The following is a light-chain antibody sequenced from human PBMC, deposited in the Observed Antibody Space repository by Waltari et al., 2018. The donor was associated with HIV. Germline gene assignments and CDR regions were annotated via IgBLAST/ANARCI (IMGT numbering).Light chain of an antibody. Sequence: QSALTQPASVSGSPGQSITISCSGTRSDVGNSDSVSWYQQHPANAPSLMIYDGTNRPSGVSFRFPGSQSDNTASLISSALQAEDEADYYCRAYTTANTLVFGTGTRVTVL. CDR2: DGT. V-gene: IGLV2-14*03. J-gene: IGLJ1*01. CDR1: RSDVGNSDS. CDR3: RAYTTANTLV.